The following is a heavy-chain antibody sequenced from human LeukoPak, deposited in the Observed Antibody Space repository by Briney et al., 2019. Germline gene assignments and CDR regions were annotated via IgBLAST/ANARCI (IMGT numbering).Heavy chain of an antibody. CDR3: ARDPTTVTKGLDI. D-gene: IGHD4-17*01. CDR1: GGSISSYY. CDR2: IYTSGST. J-gene: IGHJ3*02. V-gene: IGHV4-59*01. Sequence: SETLSLTCTVSGGSISSYYWSWIRRPPGKGLEWIGYIYTSGSTNYNPSLKSRVTISVDTSKKQFSLKLSSVTAADTAVYYCARDPTTVTKGLDIWGQGTMVTVSS.